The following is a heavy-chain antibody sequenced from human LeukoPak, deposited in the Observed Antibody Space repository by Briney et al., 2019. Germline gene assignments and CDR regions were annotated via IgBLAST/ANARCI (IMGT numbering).Heavy chain of an antibody. J-gene: IGHJ4*02. V-gene: IGHV4-39*07. D-gene: IGHD1-26*01. Sequence: ASETLSLTCTVSGGSISSSSYYWGWIRQPPGKGLEWIGSIYYSGTTYYNPSLKSRVTISVDTSKNQFSLKLSSVTAADTAVYYCARLYSGSYYYFDYWGQGTLVTVSS. CDR3: ARLYSGSYYYFDY. CDR2: IYYSGTT. CDR1: GGSISSSSYY.